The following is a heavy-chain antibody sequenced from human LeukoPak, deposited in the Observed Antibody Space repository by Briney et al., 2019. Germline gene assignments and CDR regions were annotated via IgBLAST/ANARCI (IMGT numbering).Heavy chain of an antibody. Sequence: GASVKVSCKASGGTFSSYAISWVRQAPGQGLEWMGWISAHNGDTKSAQKLQGRVSMTTDTSTNTAFLELRSLRSDDTAVYYCGRADDYGDYGMPSDIDNWGQGTLITVSS. J-gene: IGHJ4*02. V-gene: IGHV1-18*01. D-gene: IGHD4-17*01. CDR1: GGTFSSYA. CDR3: GRADDYGDYGMPSDIDN. CDR2: ISAHNGDT.